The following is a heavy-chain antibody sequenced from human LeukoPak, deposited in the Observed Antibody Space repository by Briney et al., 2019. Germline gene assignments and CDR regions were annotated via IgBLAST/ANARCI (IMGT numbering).Heavy chain of an antibody. CDR3: ARDDPQWREHDY. D-gene: IGHD6-19*01. J-gene: IGHJ4*02. V-gene: IGHV1-18*01. Sequence: ASVKVSCKASGGTFSSYAISWVRQAPGQGLEWMGWISGYNGNTNVAQKFQGRVTITTDTSTSIGYMELRSLRSDDTAVYYCARDDPQWREHDYWGQGTLVTVSS. CDR1: GGTFSSYA. CDR2: ISGYNGNT.